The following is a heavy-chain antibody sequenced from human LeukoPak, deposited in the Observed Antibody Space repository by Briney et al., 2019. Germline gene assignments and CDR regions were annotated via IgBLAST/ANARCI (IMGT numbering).Heavy chain of an antibody. CDR1: GGTFSSYA. D-gene: IGHD2-2*01. CDR2: IIPIFGTA. J-gene: IGHJ6*03. Sequence: GASVKVSCKASGGTFSSYAISWVRQAPGQGLEWMGGIIPIFGTANYAQKFQGRVTNTTDESTSTAYMELSSLRSEDTDVYYCARARVPAARKAYYYYYYMDVWGKGTTVTVSS. V-gene: IGHV1-69*05. CDR3: ARARVPAARKAYYYYYYMDV.